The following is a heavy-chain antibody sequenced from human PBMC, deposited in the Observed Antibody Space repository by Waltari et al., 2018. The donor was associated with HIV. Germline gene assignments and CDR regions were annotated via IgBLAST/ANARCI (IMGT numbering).Heavy chain of an antibody. D-gene: IGHD3-10*01. CDR2: ISSSGSTI. V-gene: IGHV3-48*03. CDR3: ARAFMIRGTGAFDI. Sequence: EVQVVESGGGLVQPGGSLRLSCAASGFTCGSYEMNWVRQAPGKGLEWVSYISSSGSTIYFADSVKGRFTMSRDNAKNSLYLRMNSLRAEDTAVYYCARAFMIRGTGAFDIWGQGTMVTVSS. J-gene: IGHJ3*02. CDR1: GFTCGSYE.